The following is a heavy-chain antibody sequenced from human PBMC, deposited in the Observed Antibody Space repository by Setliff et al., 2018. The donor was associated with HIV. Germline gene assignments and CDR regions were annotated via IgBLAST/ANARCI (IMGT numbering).Heavy chain of an antibody. CDR1: GFTFSSYW. CDR2: IKQDGSEK. V-gene: IGHV3-7*01. D-gene: IGHD3-3*01. J-gene: IGHJ4*02. Sequence: PGGSLRLSCAASGFTFSSYWMSWVRQAPGKGLEWVANIKQDGSEKYYVDSVKGRFTISRDNAKNSLYLQMNSLRADDTAVYYCARAFSGYYFDYWGQGTLVTVSS. CDR3: ARAFSGYYFDY.